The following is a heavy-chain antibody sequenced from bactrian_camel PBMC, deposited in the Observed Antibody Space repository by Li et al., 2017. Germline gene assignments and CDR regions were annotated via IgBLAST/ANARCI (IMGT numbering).Heavy chain of an antibody. J-gene: IGHJ4*01. V-gene: IGHV3S61*01. CDR2: IYSGDGSA. CDR1: GNGDGSGYRC. D-gene: IGHD3*01. Sequence: HVQLVESGGGSVQPGGSMTLSCAVTGNGDGSGYRCTGWFRQAPGQEREGVAAIYSGDGSAIYSDSAKGRFTISRDDSKDTLYLQMSNLKIEDTAVYYCALGSSRQATMTARGKGTQVTVS.